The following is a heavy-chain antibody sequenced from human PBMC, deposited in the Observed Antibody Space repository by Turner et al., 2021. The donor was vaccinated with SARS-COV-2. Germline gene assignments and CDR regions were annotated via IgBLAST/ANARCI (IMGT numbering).Heavy chain of an antibody. Sequence: QLQLQESGPGVVKPSETLSLTCAVSGGSIRTTHYYWGWIRQPPGEGLEWIGIVYYSGSTYYNPSLKSRVIISVDTSNNQLSLKLSSVTAADTAVYYCARHFRSAVAAVPFDFWGQGTLVTVSS. D-gene: IGHD6-19*01. V-gene: IGHV4-39*01. CDR1: GGSIRTTHYY. CDR2: VYYSGST. CDR3: ARHFRSAVAAVPFDF. J-gene: IGHJ4*02.